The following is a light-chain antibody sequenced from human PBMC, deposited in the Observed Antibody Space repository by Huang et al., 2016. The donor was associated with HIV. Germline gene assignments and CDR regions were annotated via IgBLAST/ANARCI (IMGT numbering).Light chain of an antibody. CDR1: QRVSSN. CDR3: QQYNNWPQT. V-gene: IGKV3-15*01. J-gene: IGKJ1*01. CDR2: GAS. Sequence: EIVMTQSPATLSVSPGERATLSCRASQRVSSNLAWYQPKPGQAPRLLIYGASTRGTGIPARFSGSGSGTDVTLTISSLQSEDFAVYYCQQYNNWPQTFGQGTKVEIK.